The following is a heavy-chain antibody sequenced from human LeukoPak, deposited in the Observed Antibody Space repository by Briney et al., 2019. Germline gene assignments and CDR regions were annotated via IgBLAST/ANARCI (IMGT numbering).Heavy chain of an antibody. Sequence: PGGSLRLSCAAPGFTFSNYAMTWVRQAPGKGLEWVSAISSGSVSTFYADSVKGRFTISRDNSKNTLYLQMNSLRAEDTAVYYCAKPQYSSSYDFDFWGQGTLVTVSS. CDR3: AKPQYSSSYDFDF. CDR1: GFTFSNYA. J-gene: IGHJ4*02. V-gene: IGHV3-23*01. CDR2: ISSGSVST. D-gene: IGHD6-6*01.